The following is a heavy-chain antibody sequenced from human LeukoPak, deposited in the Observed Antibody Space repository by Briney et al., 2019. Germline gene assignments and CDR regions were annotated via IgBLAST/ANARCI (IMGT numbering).Heavy chain of an antibody. D-gene: IGHD2-15*01. V-gene: IGHV4-34*01. Sequence: RASETLSLTCAVYGGSFSGYYWSWIRQPPGKGLEWIGEINHSGSTNYNPSLKSRVTISVDTSKNQFSLKLSSVTAADTAVYYCAGGLRLLPPRFDIWGQGTKVTVSS. CDR2: INHSGST. CDR3: AGGLRLLPPRFDI. J-gene: IGHJ3*02. CDR1: GGSFSGYY.